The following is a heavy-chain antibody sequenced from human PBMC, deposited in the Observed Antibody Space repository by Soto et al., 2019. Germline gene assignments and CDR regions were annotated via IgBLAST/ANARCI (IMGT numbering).Heavy chain of an antibody. CDR1: GFTFSSYA. CDR2: ISGSGGST. D-gene: IGHD4-17*01. V-gene: IGHV3-23*01. CDR3: AKDYDYGDYGPYYYYYMDV. J-gene: IGHJ6*03. Sequence: GGSLRLSCAASGFTFSSYAMSWVRQAPGKGLEWVSAISGSGGSTYYADSVKGRFTISRDNSKNTLYLQMNSLRAEDTAVYYCAKDYDYGDYGPYYYYYMDVWGKGTTVTVSS.